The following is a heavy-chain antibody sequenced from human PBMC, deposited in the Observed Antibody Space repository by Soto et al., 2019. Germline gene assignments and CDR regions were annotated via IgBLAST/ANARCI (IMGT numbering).Heavy chain of an antibody. CDR3: ARKAWVRFDY. D-gene: IGHD7-27*01. J-gene: IGHJ4*02. Sequence: SETLSLTCAVSGDSMTRSVWWTWVRQPPGKGLEWIGEVFHTGNTNYNPSLKSRVTMSVDKSTNEFSLKVTSVTAADTAIYYCARKAWVRFDYWGQGALVTVS. CDR2: VFHTGNT. V-gene: IGHV4-4*02. CDR1: GDSMTRSVW.